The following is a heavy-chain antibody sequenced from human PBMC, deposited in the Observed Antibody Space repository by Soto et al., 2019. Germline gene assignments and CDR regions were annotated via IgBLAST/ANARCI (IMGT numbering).Heavy chain of an antibody. D-gene: IGHD3-16*01. Sequence: QVQLVQSASEVMKPGASVKVSCKASGYTFIRYGITWVRQAPGQRLEWMGWISPYNDQTIYAQKLQGRVTMTADTSTRTVYMQLRSLKSDDSAVYYCARGGYYDNVWGQLSHYGLDVWGQGTSLTVSS. CDR2: ISPYNDQT. CDR3: ARGGYYDNVWGQLSHYGLDV. J-gene: IGHJ6*02. CDR1: GYTFIRYG. V-gene: IGHV1-18*01.